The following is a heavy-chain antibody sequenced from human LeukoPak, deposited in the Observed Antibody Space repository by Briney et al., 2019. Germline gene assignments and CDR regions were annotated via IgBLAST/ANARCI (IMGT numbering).Heavy chain of an antibody. CDR2: IGGSGGST. CDR1: GFTFSSYA. Sequence: GGSLRLSCAASGFTFSSYAMSWVRQAPGKGLEWVSAIGGSGGSTYYADSVKGRLTISRDNSKNTLYLQMNSLRAEDTTVYYCAKEASDWYSSSWYYFDYWGQGTLVTVSS. V-gene: IGHV3-23*01. CDR3: AKEASDWYSSSWYYFDY. D-gene: IGHD6-13*01. J-gene: IGHJ4*02.